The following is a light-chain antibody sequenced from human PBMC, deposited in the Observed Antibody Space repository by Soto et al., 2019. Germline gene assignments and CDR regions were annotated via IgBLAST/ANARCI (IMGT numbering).Light chain of an antibody. V-gene: IGLV2-14*01. CDR2: DVS. CDR3: TSYTSDSTYV. J-gene: IGLJ1*01. Sequence: QSVLTQPASVSGSPGQSITISCTGTSTDVGRYNYVSWYQQHPGKAPKLMVYDVSNRPSWVSNRFSGSKSGITASLTISGLQAEDEADYYCTSYTSDSTYVFGTGTKRTVL. CDR1: STDVGRYNY.